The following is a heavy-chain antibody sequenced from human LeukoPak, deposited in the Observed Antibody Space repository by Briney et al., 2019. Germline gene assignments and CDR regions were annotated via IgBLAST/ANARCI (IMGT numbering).Heavy chain of an antibody. D-gene: IGHD2-8*01. J-gene: IGHJ4*02. V-gene: IGHV1-18*01. CDR3: ARDLGVDIVLMVDY. CDR1: GYTFTSYG. Sequence: GASVKVSCKASGYTFTSYGISWVRQAPGQGLEWMGWISAYNGNTNYAQKLQGRVTMTTDTSTSTAYKELRSLRSDDTAVYYCARDLGVDIVLMVDYWGQGTLVTVSS. CDR2: ISAYNGNT.